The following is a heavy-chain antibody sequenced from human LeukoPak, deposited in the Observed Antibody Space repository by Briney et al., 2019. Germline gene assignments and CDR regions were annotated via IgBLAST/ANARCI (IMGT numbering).Heavy chain of an antibody. Sequence: GSLRLSCAASGFTVSSNYMTWVRQAPGKGLEWIGHVYYNGSTNYNPSLKSRVTISVDTSKNQFSLKLTSVTAADTAVYFCARFIGYCSSLSCYPGKSWFDPWGQGSVVTVSS. D-gene: IGHD2-2*01. V-gene: IGHV4-59*02. J-gene: IGHJ5*02. CDR2: VYYNGST. CDR3: ARFIGYCSSLSCYPGKSWFDP. CDR1: GFTVSSNY.